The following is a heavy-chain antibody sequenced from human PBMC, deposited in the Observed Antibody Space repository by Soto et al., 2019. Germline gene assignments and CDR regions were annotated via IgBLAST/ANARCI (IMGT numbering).Heavy chain of an antibody. CDR2: ILHTGGT. CDR3: VIGHY. V-gene: IGHV4-30-2*01. D-gene: IGHD3-10*01. Sequence: PSETLSLTCAVSGGSISGGGFSWSWIRQPPGKGLEWIGYILHTGGTQYNPSLKSRVTTAYLQWSSLKASDSAMYYCARLQDGGAVIGHYWGQGTLVTVSS. CDR1: GGSISGGGFS. J-gene: IGHJ4*02.